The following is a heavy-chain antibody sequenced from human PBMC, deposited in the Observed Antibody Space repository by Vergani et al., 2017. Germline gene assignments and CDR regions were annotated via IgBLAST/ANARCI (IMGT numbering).Heavy chain of an antibody. D-gene: IGHD4-17*01. CDR3: ARGASGDYVSSFDY. CDR1: GFTFNRYG. Sequence: QVQLVQSGGGVVQPGGSLRLSCVASGFTFNRYGMPWVRQAPGKGLEWVAYVLFDGSNEYYADSGKGRFIVSRDNSNDALYLQMNSLRTDDTAVYYCARGASGDYVSSFDYWGQGTLVTVSS. V-gene: IGHV3-30*02. J-gene: IGHJ4*02. CDR2: VLFDGSNE.